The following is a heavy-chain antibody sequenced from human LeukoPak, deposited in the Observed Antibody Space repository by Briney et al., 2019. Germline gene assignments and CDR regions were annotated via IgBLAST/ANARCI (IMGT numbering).Heavy chain of an antibody. Sequence: NPSQTLSLTCAVSGGSISSGGYSWSWIRQPPGKGLEWIGYIYHSGSTYYNPSLKSRVTISVDTSKNQFSLKLSSVTAADTAVYYCARFSGSHSFDYWGQGTLVTVSS. J-gene: IGHJ4*02. CDR2: IYHSGST. V-gene: IGHV4-30-2*01. CDR3: ARFSGSHSFDY. CDR1: GGSISSGGYS. D-gene: IGHD1-26*01.